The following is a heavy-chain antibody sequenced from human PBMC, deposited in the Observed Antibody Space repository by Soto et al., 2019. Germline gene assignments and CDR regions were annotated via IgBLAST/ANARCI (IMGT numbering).Heavy chain of an antibody. CDR2: LHSGGDT. CDR3: ARDGPYYSASRMDV. D-gene: IGHD3-10*01. Sequence: EVQLVESGGGLVQPGGSLRLSCVASGIPVSSNYMTWVRQAPGKGLEWVSVLHSGGDTYYANSVKGRFTISRHDSTNTLFLNMNSLTAEDTAVYYCARDGPYYSASRMDVWGQGTTVTVSS. V-gene: IGHV3-53*04. CDR1: GIPVSSNY. J-gene: IGHJ6*02.